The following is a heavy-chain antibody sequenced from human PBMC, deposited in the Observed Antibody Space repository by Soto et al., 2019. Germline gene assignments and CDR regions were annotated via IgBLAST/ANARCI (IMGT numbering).Heavy chain of an antibody. D-gene: IGHD6-13*01. CDR1: GYTFTSYD. CDR2: MNPNSGNP. J-gene: IGHJ4*02. CDR3: ARAGLAAGTFFYY. V-gene: IGHV1-8*01. Sequence: ASVKVSCKASGYTFTSYDINWVRQATGPGPEWMGWMNPNSGNPSYAQKFQGRVTMTRNTSISTAYMELSSLRSEDTAVYYCARAGLAAGTFFYYWGQGTLITVSS.